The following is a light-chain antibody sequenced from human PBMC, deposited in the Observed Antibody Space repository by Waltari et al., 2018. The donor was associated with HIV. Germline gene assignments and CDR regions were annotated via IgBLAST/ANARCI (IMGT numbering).Light chain of an antibody. Sequence: DIVMTQSPDSLAVSLGERATINCKSSQSVLYSSNNQNYLSWYQQKPGQPPKLLIYWASTRESGFPDRFSGSGSGTDFTLTISSLQAEDVAVYYCQQYYTTPRTFGQGTKVEIK. V-gene: IGKV4-1*01. CDR1: QSVLYSSNNQNY. J-gene: IGKJ1*01. CDR3: QQYYTTPRT. CDR2: WAS.